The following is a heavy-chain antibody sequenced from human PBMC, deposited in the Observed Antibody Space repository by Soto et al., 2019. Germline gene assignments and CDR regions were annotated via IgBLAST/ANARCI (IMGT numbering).Heavy chain of an antibody. D-gene: IGHD2-8*01. J-gene: IGHJ3*02. CDR3: AKDATAVNGVWDPFDM. CDR2: VGGSDTDK. V-gene: IGHV3-23*01. Sequence: EVQLLESGGGVVQPGGSLRLSCAASGFTFSAYAMRWVRQAPGKGLQWVSGVGGSDTDKHYADSVRGRFTVSRDNSKNNMYLQMNSLRADDTAVYYCAKDATAVNGVWDPFDMWGQGTEVTVSS. CDR1: GFTFSAYA.